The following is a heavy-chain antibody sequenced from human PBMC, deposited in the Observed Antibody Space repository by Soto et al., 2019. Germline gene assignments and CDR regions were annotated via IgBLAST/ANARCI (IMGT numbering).Heavy chain of an antibody. D-gene: IGHD2-2*01. Sequence: GESLKISCKGSGYSFTSYWIGWVRQMPGKGLEWMGIIYPGDSDTRYSPSFQGQVTISADKSISTAYLQWSSLKASDTAMYYCARGKDCSSTSCYAGWFDPWGQGTLVTVSS. CDR3: ARGKDCSSTSCYAGWFDP. CDR2: IYPGDSDT. J-gene: IGHJ5*02. V-gene: IGHV5-51*01. CDR1: GYSFTSYW.